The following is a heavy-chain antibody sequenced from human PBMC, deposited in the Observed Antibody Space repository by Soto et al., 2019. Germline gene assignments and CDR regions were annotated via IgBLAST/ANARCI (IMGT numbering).Heavy chain of an antibody. CDR2: ISGSGGST. CDR1: GFSFTNAW. CDR3: AKDVTPTITMIVVVIRPEAFDI. Sequence: PGGSLRLSCAASGFSFTNAWMSWVRQAPGKGLEWVSAISGSGGSTYYADSVKGRFTISRDNSKNTLYLQMNSLRDEDTAVYYCAKDVTPTITMIVVVIRPEAFDIRGQGIMVTVSS. D-gene: IGHD3-22*01. J-gene: IGHJ3*02. V-gene: IGHV3-23*01.